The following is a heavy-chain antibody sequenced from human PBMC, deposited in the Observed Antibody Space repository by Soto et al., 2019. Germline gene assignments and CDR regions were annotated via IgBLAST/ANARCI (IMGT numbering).Heavy chain of an antibody. CDR2: VLYSGNT. V-gene: IGHV4-59*01. CDR1: GGPIRDYH. J-gene: IGHJ6*02. D-gene: IGHD1-1*01. CDR3: ARVPDV. Sequence: SETLSLTCTVSGGPIRDYHWTWIRQPPGKGLEWIGYVLYSGNTKYNPSLKSRVTISVDRSKNQFSLKLISVTAADAAVYYCARVPDVWGQGTTVTVSS.